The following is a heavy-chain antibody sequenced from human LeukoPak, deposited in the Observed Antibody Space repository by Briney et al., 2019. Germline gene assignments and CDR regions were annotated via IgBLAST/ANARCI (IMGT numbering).Heavy chain of an antibody. CDR2: IYPADSDT. CDR3: VRFGLTSSLDY. D-gene: IGHD1-1*01. V-gene: IGHV5-51*01. CDR1: GYDFTTYW. J-gene: IGHJ4*02. Sequence: GESLKISCKGSGYDFTTYWIGWVRQMPGKGLEWMGVIYPADSDTTYSPSFQGQVTISTDKSISTAYLQWSSLKATDTAIYYCVRFGLTSSLDYWGQGTLVTVSS.